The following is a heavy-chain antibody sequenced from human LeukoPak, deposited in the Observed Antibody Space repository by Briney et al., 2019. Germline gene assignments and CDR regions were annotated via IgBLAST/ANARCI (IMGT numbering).Heavy chain of an antibody. CDR3: ARLYDYVWGSYRLGSSNYFDY. D-gene: IGHD3-16*02. CDR2: ISAYNGNT. J-gene: IGHJ4*02. Sequence: ASVKVSCKASGYTFTSYGISWVRQAPRQGLEWMGWISAYNGNTNYAQKLQGRVTMTTDTSTSTAYMELRSLRSDDTAVYYCARLYDYVWGSYRLGSSNYFDYWGQGTLVTVS. V-gene: IGHV1-18*01. CDR1: GYTFTSYG.